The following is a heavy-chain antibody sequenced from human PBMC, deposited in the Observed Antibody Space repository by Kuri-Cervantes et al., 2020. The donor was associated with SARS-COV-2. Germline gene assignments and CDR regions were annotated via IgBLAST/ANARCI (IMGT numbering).Heavy chain of an antibody. D-gene: IGHD3-3*01. CDR2: ISYDGSNK. Sequence: GGSLRLSCAASGFTFSSYSMNWVRQAPGKGLEWVAVISYDGSNKYYANSVKGRFTISRDSSKNTLYLQMNSLRAEDTAVYYCARERRGTIFGVVIKPTHYMDVWGKGTTVTVSS. CDR3: ARERRGTIFGVVIKPTHYMDV. CDR1: GFTFSSYS. V-gene: IGHV3-30*03. J-gene: IGHJ6*03.